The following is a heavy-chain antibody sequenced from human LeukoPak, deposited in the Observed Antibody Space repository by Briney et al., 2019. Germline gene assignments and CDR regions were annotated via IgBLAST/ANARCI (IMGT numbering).Heavy chain of an antibody. D-gene: IGHD2-8*01. J-gene: IGHJ4*02. CDR3: ARTHCTNGVCYTFDY. Sequence: PSQTLSLTCTVSGGSISSGDYYWSWLRQPPGRGLEWIGRIYTSGSTNYNPSLKSRVTMSVDTSKNQFSLKLSSVTAADTAVYYCARTHCTNGVCYTFDYWGQGTLVTVSS. V-gene: IGHV4-61*02. CDR2: IYTSGST. CDR1: GGSISSGDYY.